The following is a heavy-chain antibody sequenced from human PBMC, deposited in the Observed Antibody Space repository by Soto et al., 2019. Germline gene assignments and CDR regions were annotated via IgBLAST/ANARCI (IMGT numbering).Heavy chain of an antibody. CDR2: IDQDGSTT. D-gene: IGHD1-26*01. CDR1: GFTFSSYW. J-gene: IGHJ4*02. CDR3: ASDLYSGTSDY. Sequence: EVQLVESGGGLVQPGGSLTLSCAASGFTFSSYWMIWVRQAPGKGLEWVANIDQDGSTTDYVGSVKGRFTISRDNAKKSLYLQMNSLRAEDTALYYCASDLYSGTSDYWGQGTLVTVSS. V-gene: IGHV3-7*05.